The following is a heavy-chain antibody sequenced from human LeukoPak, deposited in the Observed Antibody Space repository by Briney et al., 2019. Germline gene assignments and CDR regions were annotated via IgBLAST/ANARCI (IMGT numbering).Heavy chain of an antibody. CDR3: ARRERFVVVPAAIPGFDP. J-gene: IGHJ5*02. CDR2: IYYSGST. V-gene: IGHV4-39*01. D-gene: IGHD2-2*01. Sequence: PSETLSLTCTVSGGSISSSSYYWGWIRQPPGKGLEWIGCIYYSGSTYYNPSLKSRVTISVDTSKNQFSLKLSSVTAADTAVYYCARRERFVVVPAAIPGFDPWGQGTLVTVSS. CDR1: GGSISSSSYY.